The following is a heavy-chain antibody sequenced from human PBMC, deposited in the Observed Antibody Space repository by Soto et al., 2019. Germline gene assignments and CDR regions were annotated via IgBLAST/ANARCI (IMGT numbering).Heavy chain of an antibody. CDR2: INSDGSST. J-gene: IGHJ4*02. Sequence: EVQLVESGGGLVQPGGSLRLSCAASGLTFSSYWMHWVRQAPGKGLVWVSRINSDGSSTNYADSVKGRFTISRDNAKHSRYLQRNSLSAEDTAGHYCAMEDAVTTGYWGQGTLVTVCS. D-gene: IGHD4-17*01. CDR3: AMEDAVTTGY. V-gene: IGHV3-74*01. CDR1: GLTFSSYW.